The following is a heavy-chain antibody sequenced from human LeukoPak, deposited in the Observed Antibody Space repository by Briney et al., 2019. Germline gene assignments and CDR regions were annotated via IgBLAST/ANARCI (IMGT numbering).Heavy chain of an antibody. CDR3: ARGCGSSWYNFDY. D-gene: IGHD6-13*01. CDR2: INHSGGT. V-gene: IGHV4-34*01. J-gene: IGHJ4*02. Sequence: PSETLSLTCAVYGGSFSGYYWSWIRQPPGKGLEWIGEINHSGGTNYNPSLKSRVTISVDTSKNQFSLKLSSVTAADTAVYYCARGCGSSWYNFDYWGQGTLVTVSS. CDR1: GGSFSGYY.